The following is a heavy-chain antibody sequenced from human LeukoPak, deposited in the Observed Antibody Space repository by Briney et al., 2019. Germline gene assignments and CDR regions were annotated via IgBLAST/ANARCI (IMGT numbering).Heavy chain of an antibody. Sequence: GRSLRLSCAASGFTFSSYGMHWVRQAPGKGLEWVAVIWYDGSNKYYADSVKGRFTISRDNAKNTLYLQMNGLRVEDTAVYYCVVWGEDRSGHRFDFWGQGTLVTVSS. V-gene: IGHV3-33*03. J-gene: IGHJ4*02. CDR2: IWYDGSNK. D-gene: IGHD3-22*01. CDR1: GFTFSSYG. CDR3: VVWGEDRSGHRFDF.